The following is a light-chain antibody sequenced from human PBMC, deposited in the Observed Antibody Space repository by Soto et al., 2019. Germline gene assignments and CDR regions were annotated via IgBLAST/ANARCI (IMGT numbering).Light chain of an antibody. V-gene: IGLV4-69*01. CDR3: QTWGTGIRV. CDR1: SEHSTYA. J-gene: IGLJ3*02. CDR2: LNSDGSH. Sequence: QLVLTQSPSASASLGASVKLTCTLSSEHSTYAIAWHQQQPEKGPRFLMKLNSDGSHTKGDGIPDRFSGSSSGAERYLTISILQSEDEADYYCQTWGTGIRVFGGGTKLTVL.